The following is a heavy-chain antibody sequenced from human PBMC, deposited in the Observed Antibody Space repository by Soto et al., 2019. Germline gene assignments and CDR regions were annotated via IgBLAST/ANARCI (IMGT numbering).Heavy chain of an antibody. CDR1: GFTFSSYG. Sequence: QVQLVESGGGVVQPGRSLRLSCAASGFTFSSYGMHWVRQAPGKGLEWVAVIWYDGSNKYYADSVKGRFTSSRDNSENTLYLQMNSARDEDTAVYYRGRDAVAGTAVYYFDYWGQGPLVTVSS. CDR3: GRDAVAGTAVYYFDY. CDR2: IWYDGSNK. J-gene: IGHJ4*02. D-gene: IGHD2-15*01. V-gene: IGHV3-33*01.